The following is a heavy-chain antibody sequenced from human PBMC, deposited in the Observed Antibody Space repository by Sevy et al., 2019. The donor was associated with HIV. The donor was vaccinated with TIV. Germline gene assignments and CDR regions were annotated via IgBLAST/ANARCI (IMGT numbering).Heavy chain of an antibody. CDR1: GFTFNTYN. Sequence: GGSLRLSCAVSGFTFNTYNMNWVRQAPGKGLEWVSYISYTSTTIYYADSVRGRFTISRDNAKNTLYLQINSRRDEDTAVYYCASSDATSRFGYYYFAMDFWGQGTSVTVSS. CDR2: ISYTSTTI. CDR3: ASSDATSRFGYYYFAMDF. D-gene: IGHD3-22*01. V-gene: IGHV3-48*02. J-gene: IGHJ6*02.